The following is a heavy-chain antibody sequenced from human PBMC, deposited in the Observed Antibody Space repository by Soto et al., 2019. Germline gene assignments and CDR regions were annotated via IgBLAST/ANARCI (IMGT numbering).Heavy chain of an antibody. Sequence: ASVKVSCKASGYTFTSNGISWVRQAPGQGLEWMGWISAYKGNTNYAQKLQGRVTMTTDTSTSTAYMELRSLRSDDTAVYYCAVTTMVRGEWWFDPWGQGTLVTVSS. CDR1: GYTFTSNG. CDR3: AVTTMVRGEWWFDP. D-gene: IGHD5-18*01. V-gene: IGHV1-18*01. CDR2: ISAYKGNT. J-gene: IGHJ5*02.